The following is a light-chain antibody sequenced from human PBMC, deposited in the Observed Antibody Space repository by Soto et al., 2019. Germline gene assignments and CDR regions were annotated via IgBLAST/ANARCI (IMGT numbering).Light chain of an antibody. CDR3: CSYTPSNPRQIV. CDR2: DVT. CDR1: SSDVGGYNY. Sequence: QSALTQPASVSGSPGQSITISCTGTSSDVGGYNYVSWYQQQPGKAPKFMIYDVTNRPSGVSNRFSGSKSGNTASLTISGLQAEDEADYYCCSYTPSNPRQIVFGPGTKVTVL. J-gene: IGLJ1*01. V-gene: IGLV2-14*01.